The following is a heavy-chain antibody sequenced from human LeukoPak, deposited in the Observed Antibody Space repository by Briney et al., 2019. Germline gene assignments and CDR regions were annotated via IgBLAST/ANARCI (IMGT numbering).Heavy chain of an antibody. CDR3: AKGRRLESVNSFHFDC. J-gene: IGHJ4*02. CDR2: ITGSGDNT. D-gene: IGHD4-23*01. CDR1: GFTVSSSY. Sequence: GGSLRLSCAASGFTVSSSYMSWVRQAPGKGLEWVSGITGSGDNTYYADSVKGRFTISRDNSKNTLYLQMNSLRAEDTAIYYCAKGRRLESVNSFHFDCWGQGALVTVSS. V-gene: IGHV3-23*01.